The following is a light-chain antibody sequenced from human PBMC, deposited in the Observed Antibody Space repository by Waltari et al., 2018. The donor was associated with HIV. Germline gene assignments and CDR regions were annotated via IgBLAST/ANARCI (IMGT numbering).Light chain of an antibody. CDR3: ENYISVPRT. J-gene: IGKJ4*01. CDR1: QGISNS. CDR2: AAS. V-gene: IGKV1-27*01. Sequence: DIQMTQSPSSLSASVGDRVTITCRASQGISNSLVWYQQKPGKVPNVLIYAASTLQSGVPSLFSGNGSGTDFTLTISSLQPEDVATYDCENYISVPRTFGGGPKVEIK.